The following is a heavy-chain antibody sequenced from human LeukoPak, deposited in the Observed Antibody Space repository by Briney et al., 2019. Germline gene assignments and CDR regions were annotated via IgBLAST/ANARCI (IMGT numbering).Heavy chain of an antibody. D-gene: IGHD5-18*01. CDR3: ARGGGIQLWLGYFDY. CDR1: GYTFTSYG. V-gene: IGHV1-18*01. Sequence: ASVKVSCKASGYTFTSYGISWVRQAPGQGIEWMGRISAYNGNTNYAQKLQGRATMTTDTSTSTAYMELRSLRSDDTAVYYCARGGGIQLWLGYFDYWGQGTLVTVSS. J-gene: IGHJ4*02. CDR2: ISAYNGNT.